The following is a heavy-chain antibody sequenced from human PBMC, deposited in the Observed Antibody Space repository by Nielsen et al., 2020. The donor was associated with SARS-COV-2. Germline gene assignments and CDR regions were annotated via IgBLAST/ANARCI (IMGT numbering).Heavy chain of an antibody. CDR1: GFTFSTYY. D-gene: IGHD3-22*01. V-gene: IGHV3-74*01. CDR3: VRVRDDGYYYDTGPYDY. J-gene: IGHJ4*02. Sequence: GESLKISCAGSGFTFSTYYMNWVRQAPGKGLMWVSRINTDGSKSAYADSVKGRFTISRDNARDTLYLQMNSLSAEDTAVYYCVRVRDDGYYYDTGPYDYWGQGALVTVSP. CDR2: INTDGSKS.